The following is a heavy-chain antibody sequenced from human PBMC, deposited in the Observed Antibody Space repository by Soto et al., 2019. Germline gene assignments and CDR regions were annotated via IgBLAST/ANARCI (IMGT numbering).Heavy chain of an antibody. Sequence: QVQLVQSGAEVKKPGASVKVSCKASGYTFTSYDINWVRQATGQGLEWMGWMNPNSGNTGYAQKFQGRVTMTRNTSISTAYMELSSLRSEDTAVYYCARGAGVVVAPTTTDAFNIWGQGTMVTVSS. J-gene: IGHJ3*02. CDR1: GYTFTSYD. CDR3: ARGAGVVVAPTTTDAFNI. CDR2: MNPNSGNT. D-gene: IGHD2-15*01. V-gene: IGHV1-8*01.